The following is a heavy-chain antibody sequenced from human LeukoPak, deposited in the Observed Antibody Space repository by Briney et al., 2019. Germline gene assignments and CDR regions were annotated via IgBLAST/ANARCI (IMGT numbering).Heavy chain of an antibody. V-gene: IGHV3-23*01. CDR1: GFTFSSYA. J-gene: IGHJ4*02. CDR3: AKDRTSYYGSGSPHDY. CDR2: ISGSGGST. D-gene: IGHD3-10*01. Sequence: PGGSLRLSCAASGFTFSSYAMSWVRQAPGKGLEWVSAISGSGGSTYYADSVKGRFTISRDNSKNTLYLQMNSLRAEDTAVYYCAKDRTSYYGSGSPHDYWGQGTLVTVSS.